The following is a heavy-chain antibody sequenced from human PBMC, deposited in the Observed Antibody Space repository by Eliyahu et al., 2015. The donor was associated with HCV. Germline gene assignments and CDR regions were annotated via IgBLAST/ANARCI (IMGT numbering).Heavy chain of an antibody. CDR2: IWYDGSNK. CDR3: ARDEGNYYASGSYGVPFDY. Sequence: QVQLVESGGGVVQPGRSLXLSCAASGFXFXSXGMRWVRQAPGKGLEWVAVIWYDGSNKYYADSVKGRFTISRDNSKNTLYLQMNSLRAEDTAVYYCARDEGNYYASGSYGVPFDYWGQGTLVTVSS. V-gene: IGHV3-33*01. CDR1: GFXFXSXG. D-gene: IGHD3-10*01. J-gene: IGHJ4*02.